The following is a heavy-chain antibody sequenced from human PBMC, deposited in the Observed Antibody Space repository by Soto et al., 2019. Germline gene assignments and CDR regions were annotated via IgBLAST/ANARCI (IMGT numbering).Heavy chain of an antibody. J-gene: IGHJ5*02. V-gene: IGHV3-30*18. Sequence: VGSLRLSCAASGFTFSSYGMHWVRQAPGKGLEWVAVISYDGSNKSYADSVKGRFTISRDNSKNTLYLQMNSLRAEDTAVYYCAKSGRSGGSCYFDNWFDPWGQGTLVTVSS. CDR1: GFTFSSYG. CDR2: ISYDGSNK. CDR3: AKSGRSGGSCYFDNWFDP. D-gene: IGHD2-15*01.